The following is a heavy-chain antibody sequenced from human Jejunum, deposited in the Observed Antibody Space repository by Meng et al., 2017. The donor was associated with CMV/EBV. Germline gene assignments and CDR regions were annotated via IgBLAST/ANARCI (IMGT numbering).Heavy chain of an antibody. Sequence: CKESGYSFSNYFKHWVRQAPGQGLEWMGVISPSGDSTNYAQKFQGRVIMTADTSTNTVYMDLSSLRSEDTAFYYCAGEIPSTGSFDSWGQGTLVTVSS. CDR1: GYSFSNYF. CDR2: ISPSGDST. CDR3: AGEIPSTGSFDS. V-gene: IGHV1-46*01. J-gene: IGHJ4*02. D-gene: IGHD3-9*01.